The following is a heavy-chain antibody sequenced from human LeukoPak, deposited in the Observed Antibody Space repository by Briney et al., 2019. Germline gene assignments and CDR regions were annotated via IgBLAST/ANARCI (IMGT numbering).Heavy chain of an antibody. CDR3: ARVAARARGIDTFDY. Sequence: ASVKVSCKASGYTFTSYAMHWVRQAPGQGLEWMGWINTNTGNPTYAQGFTGRFVFSLDTSVSTAYLRISSLKAEDTAVYYCARVAARARGIDTFDYWGQGTLVTVSS. CDR1: GYTFTSYA. J-gene: IGHJ4*02. D-gene: IGHD6-25*01. V-gene: IGHV7-4-1*02. CDR2: INTNTGNP.